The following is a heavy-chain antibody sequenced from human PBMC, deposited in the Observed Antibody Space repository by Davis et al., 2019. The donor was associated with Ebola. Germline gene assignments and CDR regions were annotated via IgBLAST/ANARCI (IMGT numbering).Heavy chain of an antibody. V-gene: IGHV3-11*04. CDR2: ISSSGSTI. Sequence: PGGSLRLSCAASGFTFSDYYMSWIRQAPGKGLEWVSYISSSGSTIYYADSVKGRFTISRDNAKNSLYLQMNSLRAEDTAVYYCARLPAAMYSKYYMDVWGKGTTVTVSS. CDR3: ARLPAAMYSKYYMDV. CDR1: GFTFSDYY. J-gene: IGHJ6*03. D-gene: IGHD2-2*01.